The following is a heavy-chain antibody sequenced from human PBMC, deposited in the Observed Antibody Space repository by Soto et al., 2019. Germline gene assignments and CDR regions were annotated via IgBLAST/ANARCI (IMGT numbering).Heavy chain of an antibody. Sequence: SETLSLTCTVSGGSISSYYWSWIRQPPGKGLEWIGEINHSGSTNYNPSLKSRVTISVETSKNQFSLKLSSVTAADTAVYYCARGKNYRVWGSYRYFDYWGQGTLVTVSS. J-gene: IGHJ4*02. CDR2: INHSGST. CDR1: GGSISSYY. CDR3: ARGKNYRVWGSYRYFDY. V-gene: IGHV4-34*01. D-gene: IGHD3-16*02.